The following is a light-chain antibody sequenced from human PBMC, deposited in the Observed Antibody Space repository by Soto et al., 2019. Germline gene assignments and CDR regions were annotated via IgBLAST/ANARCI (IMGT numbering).Light chain of an antibody. CDR2: SNN. V-gene: IGLV1-44*01. CDR1: SSNIGSNT. CDR3: AAWDDSLNAVV. J-gene: IGLJ2*01. Sequence: QPVLTQAPSASGAPGQGVTISCSGSSSNIGSNTVNWYQQLPGTAPKLLIYSNNQRPSGVPDRFSGSKSGTSASLAISGLQSEDEADYYCAAWDDSLNAVVFGGGTKVTVL.